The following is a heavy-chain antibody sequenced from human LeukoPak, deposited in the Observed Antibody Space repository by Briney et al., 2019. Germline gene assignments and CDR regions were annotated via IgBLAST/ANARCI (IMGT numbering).Heavy chain of an antibody. Sequence: SETLSITCTVSGGSISSGDYYWSWIRQPPGKGLEWIGYIYYSGSTYYNPSLKSRVTISVDTSKNQFSLKLSSVTAADTAVYYCARGGGREWELPYNFWGQGTLVTVSS. CDR2: IYYSGST. J-gene: IGHJ4*02. CDR3: ARGGGREWELPYNF. CDR1: GGSISSGDYY. D-gene: IGHD1-26*01. V-gene: IGHV4-30-4*08.